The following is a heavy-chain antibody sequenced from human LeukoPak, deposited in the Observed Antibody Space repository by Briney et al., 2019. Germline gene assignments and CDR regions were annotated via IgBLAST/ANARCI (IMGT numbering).Heavy chain of an antibody. V-gene: IGHV4-4*07. CDR3: ARGAVGRFHIVPAARLYYFDY. J-gene: IGHJ4*02. CDR1: GGSISSYY. D-gene: IGHD2-2*01. Sequence: SETLSLTCTVSGGSISSYYWSWIRQPAGKGLEWIGRIYTSGSTNYNPSLKSRVTMSVDTSKNQFSLKLSSVTAADTAVYYCARGAVGRFHIVPAARLYYFDYWGQGTLVTVSS. CDR2: IYTSGST.